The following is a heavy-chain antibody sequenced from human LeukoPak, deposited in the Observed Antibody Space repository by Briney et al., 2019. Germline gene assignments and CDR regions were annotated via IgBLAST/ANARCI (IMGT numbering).Heavy chain of an antibody. CDR3: ARDSKQGYYYGSGTYDAFDI. D-gene: IGHD3-10*01. CDR1: GGTFSSYA. V-gene: IGHV1-69*04. J-gene: IGHJ3*02. Sequence: SVKVSCKASGGTFSSYAISWVRQAPGQGLERMGRIIPILGIANYAQKFQGRVTITADKSTSTAYMELSSLRSEDTAVYYCARDSKQGYYYGSGTYDAFDIWGQGTMVTVSS. CDR2: IIPILGIA.